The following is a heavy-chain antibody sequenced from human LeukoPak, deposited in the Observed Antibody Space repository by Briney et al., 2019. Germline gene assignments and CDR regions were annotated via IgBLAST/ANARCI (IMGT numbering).Heavy chain of an antibody. CDR2: ISSSSSYI. D-gene: IGHD6-13*01. CDR3: ARVEQLVLNY. Sequence: GGSLRLSCAAPGFTFSSYSMNWVRQAPGKGLEWVSSISSSSSYIYYADSVKGRFTISRDNAKNSLYLQMNSLRAEDTAVYYCARVEQLVLNYWGQGTLVTVSS. CDR1: GFTFSSYS. J-gene: IGHJ4*02. V-gene: IGHV3-21*01.